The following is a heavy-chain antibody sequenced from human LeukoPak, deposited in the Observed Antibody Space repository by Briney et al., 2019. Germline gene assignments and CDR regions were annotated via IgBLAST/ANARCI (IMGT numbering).Heavy chain of an antibody. CDR3: ARDALGPVLLWFGELDY. D-gene: IGHD3-10*01. V-gene: IGHV4-38-2*02. CDR1: CYYISSGYY. CDR2: LYYRRCN. J-gene: IGHJ4*02. Sequence: SETLDLIWAVSCYYISSGYYWRWIRHPPGKAVVCMGRLYYRRCNYYNPSLTSPVNIPVEPSKHQFSLKLSSVTAADTAVYYCARDALGPVLLWFGELDYWGQGTLVTVSS.